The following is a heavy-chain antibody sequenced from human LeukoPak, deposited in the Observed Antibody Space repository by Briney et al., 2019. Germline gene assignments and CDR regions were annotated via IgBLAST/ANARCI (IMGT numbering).Heavy chain of an antibody. CDR3: ASGWGSGGYYFDY. Sequence: SETLSLTCTVSGGSISSSSYSWGWIRQPPGKGLEWIGSVYYSGSTYYNPSLKSRVTISVDTSKNQFSLKLSSVTAADTAVYYCASGWGSGGYYFDYWGQGTLVTVSS. CDR2: VYYSGST. V-gene: IGHV4-39*07. J-gene: IGHJ4*02. D-gene: IGHD2-21*01. CDR1: GGSISSSSYS.